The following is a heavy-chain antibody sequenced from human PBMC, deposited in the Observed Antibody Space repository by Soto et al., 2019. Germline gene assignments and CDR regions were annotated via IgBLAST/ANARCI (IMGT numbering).Heavy chain of an antibody. J-gene: IGHJ4*02. CDR3: ARSPTHYDILTGYYHPFDY. D-gene: IGHD3-9*01. CDR2: ISYDGSNK. CDR1: GFTFSNYA. V-gene: IGHV3-30-3*01. Sequence: GSLRLSCAASGFTFSNYAMHWVRQAPGKGLEWVAVISYDGSNKYYADSVKGRFTISRDNSKNTLYLQMNSLRAEDTAVYYCARSPTHYDILTGYYHPFDYWGQGTLVTVSS.